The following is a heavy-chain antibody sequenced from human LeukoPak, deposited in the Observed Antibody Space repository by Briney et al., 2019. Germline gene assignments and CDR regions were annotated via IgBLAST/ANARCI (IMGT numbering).Heavy chain of an antibody. V-gene: IGHV5-51*01. D-gene: IGHD1-26*01. CDR2: IHPGDSET. CDR1: GYRFTSYW. J-gene: IGHJ4*02. CDR3: ARRLGATQPYFDF. Sequence: GESLRISCKGSGYRFTSYWIGWVRQMPGKGLECMGIIHPGDSETRYSPSFQGQVTISADKSISTAYLQWSGLKASDTAMYYCARRLGATQPYFDFWGQGALVTVSS.